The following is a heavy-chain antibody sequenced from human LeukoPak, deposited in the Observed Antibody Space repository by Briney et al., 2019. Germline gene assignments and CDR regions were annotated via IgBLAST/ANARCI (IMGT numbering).Heavy chain of an antibody. D-gene: IGHD3-9*01. Sequence: ASVKVSCKASGYTFTGYYMHWVRQAPGQGLEWMGWINPNSGDTNYAQKFQDRVTMTRDTSISTAYMELSSLRSDDTAVYYCARDFRLDWLLFRPGMGTDYWGQGTLVTVSS. J-gene: IGHJ4*02. V-gene: IGHV1-2*02. CDR1: GYTFTGYY. CDR3: ARDFRLDWLLFRPGMGTDY. CDR2: INPNSGDT.